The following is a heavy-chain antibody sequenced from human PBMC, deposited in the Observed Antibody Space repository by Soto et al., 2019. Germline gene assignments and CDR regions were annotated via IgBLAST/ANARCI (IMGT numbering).Heavy chain of an antibody. D-gene: IGHD3-3*01. CDR2: IYSGGST. J-gene: IGHJ4*02. CDR1: GFTVSSNY. CDR3: ARHHGGFWSGYYFDY. V-gene: IGHV3-53*01. Sequence: LRLSCAASGFTVSSNYMSWVRQAPGKGLEWVSVIYSGGSTYYADSVKGRFTISRDNSKNTLYLQMNSLRAEDTAVYYCARHHGGFWSGYYFDYWGQGTLVTVSS.